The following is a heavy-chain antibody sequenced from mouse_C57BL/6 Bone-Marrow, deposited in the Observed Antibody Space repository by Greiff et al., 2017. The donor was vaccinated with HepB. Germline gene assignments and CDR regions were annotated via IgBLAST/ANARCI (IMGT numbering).Heavy chain of an antibody. CDR1: GYTFTTYP. J-gene: IGHJ1*03. CDR2: FHPYNDDT. D-gene: IGHD1-1*01. CDR3: ARRHGSSHWYFDV. Sequence: VMLVESGAELVKPGASVKMSCKASGYTFTTYPIEWMKQNHGKSLEWIGNFHPYNDDTKYNEKFKGKATLTVEKSSSTVYLELSRLTSDDSAVYYCARRHGSSHWYFDVWGTGTTVTVSS. V-gene: IGHV1-47*01.